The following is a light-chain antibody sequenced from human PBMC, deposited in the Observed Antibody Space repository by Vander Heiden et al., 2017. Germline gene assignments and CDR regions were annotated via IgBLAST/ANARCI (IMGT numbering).Light chain of an antibody. CDR1: SSNIGTYNL. Sequence: QSALTPPASVSGSPRQSITICCTGTSSNIGTYNLVHWSQPHTSTVPKLMSLEVTKRPAGVSDLFAGSKSGNTASLTISGLQPEDEAYYYGCSYAGGTTVFGTGTKVTVL. CDR3: CSYAGGTTV. V-gene: IGLV2-23*02. J-gene: IGLJ1*01. CDR2: EVT.